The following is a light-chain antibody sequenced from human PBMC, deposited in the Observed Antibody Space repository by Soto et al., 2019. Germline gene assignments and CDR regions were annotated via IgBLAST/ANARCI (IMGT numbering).Light chain of an antibody. J-gene: IGKJ1*01. CDR2: DTS. V-gene: IGKV3D-20*01. Sequence: EIVLTQSPATLSVSPGERARLYCRASQSVSGHLDWYQQKPGLAPRLILYDTSFRATGIPDRFSGSGSGTDFTLTISRLDPEDFAVYYCQQYGSSPSFGQGTKVDIK. CDR1: QSVSGH. CDR3: QQYGSSPS.